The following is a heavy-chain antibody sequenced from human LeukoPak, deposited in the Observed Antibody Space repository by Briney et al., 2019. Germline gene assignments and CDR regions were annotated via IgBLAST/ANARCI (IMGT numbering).Heavy chain of an antibody. CDR2: ISGSGGST. Sequence: PGGSLRLSCAASGFTFSSYAMSWVRQAPGKGLEWVSAISGSGGSTYYADSVKGRFTISRDNSKNTLYLQMNSLRAEDTAVYYCAKAPSKGGTSCYYFDYWGQGTLVTVSS. J-gene: IGHJ4*02. CDR1: GFTFSSYA. V-gene: IGHV3-23*01. CDR3: AKAPSKGGTSCYYFDY. D-gene: IGHD2-2*01.